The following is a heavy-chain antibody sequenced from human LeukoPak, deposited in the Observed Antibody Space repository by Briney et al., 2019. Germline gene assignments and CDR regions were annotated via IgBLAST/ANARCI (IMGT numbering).Heavy chain of an antibody. Sequence: SETLSLTCTVSGVSISSGDYYWSWIRQPPGKGLEWIGYIYYSGSTYYNPSLKSRVTISVDTSKNQFSLKLSSVTAADTAVYYCARVGGSYKGEGHFDYWGQGTLVTVSS. D-gene: IGHD1-26*01. J-gene: IGHJ4*02. CDR2: IYYSGST. CDR3: ARVGGSYKGEGHFDY. CDR1: GVSISSGDYY. V-gene: IGHV4-30-4*01.